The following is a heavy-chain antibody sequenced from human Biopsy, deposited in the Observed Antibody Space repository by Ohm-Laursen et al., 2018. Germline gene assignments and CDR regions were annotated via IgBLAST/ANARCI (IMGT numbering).Heavy chain of an antibody. V-gene: IGHV4-59*07. CDR1: GGSMSGDY. J-gene: IGHJ3*01. CDR2: ISDRGTT. CDR3: ARLYRLDDYWNDDPPDAFDV. Sequence: SDTLSLTCTVSGGSMSGDYWSWIRQSPRKGLEWIGHISDRGTTNSNPSLRGRITISVDTSKNQFSLKLTSVSAADTALFFCARLYRLDDYWNDDPPDAFDVWGPGTMVTVSS. D-gene: IGHD3-3*01.